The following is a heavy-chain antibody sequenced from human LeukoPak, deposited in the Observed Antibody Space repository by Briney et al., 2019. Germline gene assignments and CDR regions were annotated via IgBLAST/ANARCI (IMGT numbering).Heavy chain of an antibody. V-gene: IGHV4-34*01. CDR1: GGSFSGYY. J-gene: IGHJ6*02. D-gene: IGHD3-9*01. CDR3: ARKKDFDWLFTLGDYGMDV. Sequence: SETLSLTCAVYGGSFSGYYWSWIRQPPGRGLEWIGEINQSGSTNYKPSLKSRVTISVDTSKNQFSLKLSSVTAADTAVYYCARKKDFDWLFTLGDYGMDVWGQGTTVTVSS. CDR2: INQSGST.